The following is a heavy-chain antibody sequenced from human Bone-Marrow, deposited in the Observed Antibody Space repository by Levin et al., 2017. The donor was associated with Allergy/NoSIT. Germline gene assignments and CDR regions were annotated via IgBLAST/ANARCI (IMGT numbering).Heavy chain of an antibody. CDR1: GFTFRSYA. D-gene: IGHD5-12*01. Sequence: GGSLRLSCAASGFTFRSYAMSWVRQAPGKGLEWVSAIYASADSIYYSDSVKGRFTISKDSSKNTLYLHMNSLRAEDTAVYYCARSSRGYGTFDYWGQGTLVTVSS. V-gene: IGHV3-23*01. J-gene: IGHJ4*02. CDR3: ARSSRGYGTFDY. CDR2: IYASADSI.